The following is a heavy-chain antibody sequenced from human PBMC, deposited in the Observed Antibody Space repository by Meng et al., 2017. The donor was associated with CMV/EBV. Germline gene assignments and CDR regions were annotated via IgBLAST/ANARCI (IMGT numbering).Heavy chain of an antibody. CDR1: GFTFSSYA. CDR2: IYSGGSST. CDR3: AKFEYQLLRHYYYYYYGMDV. J-gene: IGHJ6*02. D-gene: IGHD2-2*01. V-gene: IGHV3-23*03. Sequence: GGSLRLSCAASGFTFSSYAMSWVRQAPGKGLEWVSVIYSGGSSTYYADSVKGRFTISRDNSKNTLYLQMNSLRAEDTAVYYCAKFEYQLLRHYYYYYYGMDVWGQGTTVTVSS.